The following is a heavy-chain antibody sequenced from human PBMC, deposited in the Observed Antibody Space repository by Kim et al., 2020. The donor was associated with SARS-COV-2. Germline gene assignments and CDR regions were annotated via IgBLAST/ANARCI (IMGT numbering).Heavy chain of an antibody. Sequence: GGSLRLSCAASGFTFSDYYMSWIRQAPGKGLEWVSYISSSGSTIYYADSVKGRFTISRDNAKNSLYLQMNSLRAEDTAVYYCARDFNPYINYYGSGGIGYGMDVWGQGTTVTVSS. CDR1: GFTFSDYY. CDR3: ARDFNPYINYYGSGGIGYGMDV. V-gene: IGHV3-11*01. J-gene: IGHJ6*02. D-gene: IGHD3-10*01. CDR2: ISSSGSTI.